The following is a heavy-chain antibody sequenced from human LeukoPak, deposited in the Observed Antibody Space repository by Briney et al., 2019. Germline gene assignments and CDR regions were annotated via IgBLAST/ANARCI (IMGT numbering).Heavy chain of an antibody. J-gene: IGHJ4*02. D-gene: IGHD3-16*01. CDR1: GFTFNNYW. V-gene: IGHV3-7*01. CDR3: ARALSHCLDY. CDR2: IKHDGSEK. Sequence: GGSLRLSCAASGFTFNNYWMNWVRQAPGKGLEWVANIKHDGSEKYYVDSVKGRFSISRDNAKKSLYLQMNSLRAEDTAVYYCARALSHCLDYWGQGTLVTVSS.